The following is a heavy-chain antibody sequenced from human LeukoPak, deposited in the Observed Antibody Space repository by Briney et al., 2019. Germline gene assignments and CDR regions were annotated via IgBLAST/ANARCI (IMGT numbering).Heavy chain of an antibody. CDR2: ISSSSSYI. Sequence: GGSLRLSCAASGFTVSSNYMSWVRQAPGKGLEWVSSISSSSSYIYYADSVKGRFTISRDNAKNSLYLQMNSLRAEDTAVYYCARGNNWNAWYYFDYWGQGTLVTVSS. D-gene: IGHD1-20*01. V-gene: IGHV3-21*01. J-gene: IGHJ4*02. CDR3: ARGNNWNAWYYFDY. CDR1: GFTVSSNY.